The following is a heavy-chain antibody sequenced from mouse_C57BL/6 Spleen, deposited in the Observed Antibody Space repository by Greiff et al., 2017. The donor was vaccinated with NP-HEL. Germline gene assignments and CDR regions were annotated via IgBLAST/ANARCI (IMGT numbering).Heavy chain of an antibody. CDR1: GFTFSSYG. D-gene: IGHD4-1*02. Sequence: DVQLVESGGDLVKPGGSLKLSCAASGFTFSSYGMSWVRQTPDKRLEWVATISSGGSYTYYPDSVKGRFTISRDNAKNTLYLQMSSLKSEDTAMYYCARPPTGFAYWGQGTLVTVSA. CDR2: ISSGGSYT. V-gene: IGHV5-6*01. J-gene: IGHJ3*01. CDR3: ARPPTGFAY.